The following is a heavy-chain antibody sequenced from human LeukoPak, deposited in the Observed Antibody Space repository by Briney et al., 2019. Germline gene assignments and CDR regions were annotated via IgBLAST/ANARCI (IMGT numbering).Heavy chain of an antibody. Sequence: GGSLRLSCAASGFTFSSYWMSWVRQAPGKGLEWVANIKQDGSGKYYVDSVKGRFTISRDNAKNSLYLQMNSLRAEDTAVYYCATVLYYYYYYGMDVWGQGTTVTVSS. CDR1: GFTFSSYW. V-gene: IGHV3-7*01. D-gene: IGHD2/OR15-2a*01. CDR2: IKQDGSGK. CDR3: ATVLYYYYYYGMDV. J-gene: IGHJ6*02.